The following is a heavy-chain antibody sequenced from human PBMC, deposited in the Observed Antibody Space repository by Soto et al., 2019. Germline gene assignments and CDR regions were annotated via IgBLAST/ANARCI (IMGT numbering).Heavy chain of an antibody. CDR1: GYTFTSYA. CDR3: ARAVVPAAITGLFDY. J-gene: IGHJ4*02. V-gene: IGHV1-3*01. CDR2: INAGNGNT. Sequence: ASVKVSCKASGYTFTSYAMHWVRQAPGQRLEWMGWINAGNGNTKYSQKFQGRVTITRDTSASTAYMELSSLRSEDTAVYYCARAVVPAAITGLFDYWGQGTLVTVSS. D-gene: IGHD2-2*01.